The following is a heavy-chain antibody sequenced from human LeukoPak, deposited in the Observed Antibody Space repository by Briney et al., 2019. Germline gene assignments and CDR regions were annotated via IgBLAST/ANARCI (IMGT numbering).Heavy chain of an antibody. J-gene: IGHJ4*02. CDR3: AKDITAMDLHDY. CDR2: ISGSGGST. CDR1: GFTFSSYA. Sequence: SGGSLRLSCAASGFTFSSYAMSWVRQAPGKGLEWVSAISGSGGSTYYADSAKGRFTISRDNSKNTLYLQMNTLRADDTAVYYCAKDITAMDLHDYWGQGTLVTVSS. D-gene: IGHD5-18*01. V-gene: IGHV3-23*01.